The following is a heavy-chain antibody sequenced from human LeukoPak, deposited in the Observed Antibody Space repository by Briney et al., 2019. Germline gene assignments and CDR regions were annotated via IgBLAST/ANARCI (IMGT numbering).Heavy chain of an antibody. CDR3: ARAEWGASGTYLHDN. V-gene: IGHV3-30-3*01. Sequence: PGGSLRLSCAASGFTFSNYAMHWVRQAPGKGLEWVAVISYDGTNKYYADSVKGRFTISRDNSKNTMYLQMNSLRAEDTAMYYCARAEWGASGTYLHDNWGQGTLVTVSS. J-gene: IGHJ4*02. CDR2: ISYDGTNK. D-gene: IGHD3-10*01. CDR1: GFTFSNYA.